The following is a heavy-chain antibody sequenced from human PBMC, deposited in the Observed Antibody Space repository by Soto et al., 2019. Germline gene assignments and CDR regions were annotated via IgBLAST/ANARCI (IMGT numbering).Heavy chain of an antibody. CDR1: GGTFSSYA. D-gene: IGHD3-16*01. CDR2: IIPIFGTA. J-gene: IGHJ6*02. V-gene: IGHV1-69*13. Sequence: SVKVSCKASGGTFSSYAISWVRQAPGQGLEWMGGIIPIFGTANYAQKFQGRVTITADESTSTAYMELSSLRSEDTAVYYCARDLGPTVNYYYYGIDVWGQGTTVTVSS. CDR3: ARDLGPTVNYYYYGIDV.